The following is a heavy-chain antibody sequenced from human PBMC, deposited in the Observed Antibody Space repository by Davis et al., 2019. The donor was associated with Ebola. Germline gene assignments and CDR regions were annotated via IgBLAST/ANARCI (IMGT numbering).Heavy chain of an antibody. J-gene: IGHJ4*02. CDR2: ISGSGGST. D-gene: IGHD6-13*01. CDR1: GFTLSDHY. Sequence: GESLKISCAASGFTLSDHYMDWVRQAPGKGLEWVSAISGSGGSTYYADSVKGRFTISRDNSKNTLYLQMNNLGVEDAAIYYCATGQSNCWECFTYWGLGTLVTVSS. V-gene: IGHV3-23*01. CDR3: ATGQSNCWECFTY.